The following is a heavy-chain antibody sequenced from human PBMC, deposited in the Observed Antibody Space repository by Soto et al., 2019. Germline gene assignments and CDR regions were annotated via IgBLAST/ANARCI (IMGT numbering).Heavy chain of an antibody. J-gene: IGHJ3*02. CDR2: INPNSGGT. D-gene: IGHD3-22*01. Sequence: ASVKVSCKASGYTFTGYYMHWVRQAPGQGLEWMGWINPNSGGTNYAQKFQGRVTMTRDTSISTAYMELSRLRSDDTAVYYCARVTNYYDSSGYFLGAFDIWGQGTMVTVSS. V-gene: IGHV1-2*02. CDR3: ARVTNYYDSSGYFLGAFDI. CDR1: GYTFTGYY.